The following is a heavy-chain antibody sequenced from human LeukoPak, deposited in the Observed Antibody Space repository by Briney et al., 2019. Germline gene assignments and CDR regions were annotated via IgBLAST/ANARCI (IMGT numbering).Heavy chain of an antibody. V-gene: IGHV3-23*01. CDR3: AKEHYIWGSYRYTGSDY. J-gene: IGHJ4*02. CDR1: GFTFSSYA. Sequence: GGSLRLSCAASGFTFSSYAMSWVRQAPGKGLEWVSAISGSGGSTYYADSVKGRFTISRDNSKNTLYLQMNSLRAEDTAVYYCAKEHYIWGSYRYTGSDYWGQGTLVTVSS. D-gene: IGHD3-16*02. CDR2: ISGSGGST.